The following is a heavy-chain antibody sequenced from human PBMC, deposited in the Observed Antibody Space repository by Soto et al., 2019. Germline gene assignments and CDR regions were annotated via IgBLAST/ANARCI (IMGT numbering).Heavy chain of an antibody. D-gene: IGHD2-15*01. Sequence: GESLKISCQISGYPFTTYWIGWVRQMPGKGLEWMGKIYPPDSDTRYSPSFQGQVTMSVDKSISTAYLQWSSLKASDTAMYYCARQLPYGGNSYYGMDVWGQGTTVTVSS. V-gene: IGHV5-51*01. CDR1: GYPFTTYW. CDR3: ARQLPYGGNSYYGMDV. J-gene: IGHJ6*02. CDR2: IYPPDSDT.